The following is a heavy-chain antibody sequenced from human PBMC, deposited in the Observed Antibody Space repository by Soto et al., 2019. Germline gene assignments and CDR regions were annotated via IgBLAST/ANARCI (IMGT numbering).Heavy chain of an antibody. CDR3: ASPGYDSSAYSPNAH. Sequence: ASVKVSCKASGGIFSNFVITWVRQAPGHWLEWMGQIIPVFGTPNYAQMFQGRVTITADESTSTAYMELSSLRSDDTAVYYCASPGYDSSAYSPNAHWGQGTLVTVSS. D-gene: IGHD3-22*01. CDR2: IIPVFGTP. CDR1: GGIFSNFV. V-gene: IGHV1-69*13. J-gene: IGHJ4*02.